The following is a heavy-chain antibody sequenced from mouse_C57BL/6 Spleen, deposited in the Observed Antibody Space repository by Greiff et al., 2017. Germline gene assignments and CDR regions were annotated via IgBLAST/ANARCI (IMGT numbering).Heavy chain of an antibody. CDR3: TREGAGTRFAY. Sequence: EVNLVESGEGLVKPGGSLKLSCAASGFTFSSYAMSWVRQTPEMRLEWVAYISSGGDYIYYADTVKGRFTISRDDARNTLYLQMSSLKSEDTAMYYCTREGAGTRFAYWGQGTLVTVSA. J-gene: IGHJ3*01. CDR1: GFTFSSYA. D-gene: IGHD4-1*01. CDR2: ISSGGDYI. V-gene: IGHV5-9-1*02.